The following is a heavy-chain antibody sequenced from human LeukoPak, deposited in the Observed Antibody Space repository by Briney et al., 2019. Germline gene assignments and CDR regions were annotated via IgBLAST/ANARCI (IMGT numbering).Heavy chain of an antibody. CDR2: INPNSGGT. CDR1: GYTFTGYY. D-gene: IGHD4-17*01. Sequence: ASVKVSCKASGYTFTGYYMHWVRQAPGQGLEWMGWINPNSGGTNYAQKFQGRVTMIRDTSISTAYMELSRLRSDDTAVYYCARDMRRLSYYYYGMDVWGQGTTVTVSS. J-gene: IGHJ6*02. V-gene: IGHV1-2*02. CDR3: ARDMRRLSYYYYGMDV.